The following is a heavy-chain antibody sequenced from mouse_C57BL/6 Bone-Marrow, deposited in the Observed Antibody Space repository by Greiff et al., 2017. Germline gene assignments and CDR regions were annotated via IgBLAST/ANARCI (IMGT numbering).Heavy chain of an antibody. D-gene: IGHD4-1*02. J-gene: IGHJ4*01. CDR2: IYPRSGNT. CDR1: GYTFTSYG. Sequence: VHLVESGAELARPGASVKLSCKASGYTFTSYGISWVTQRTGKGLEWIGEIYPRSGNTYYNEKFKGKATLTADKSSSTAYMERRSLTSEDSAVYFCAQLGRVDYWGQGTSVTVSS. CDR3: AQLGRVDY. V-gene: IGHV1-81*01.